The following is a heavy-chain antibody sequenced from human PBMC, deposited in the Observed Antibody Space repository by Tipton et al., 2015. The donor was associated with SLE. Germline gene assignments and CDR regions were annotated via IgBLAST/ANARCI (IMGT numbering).Heavy chain of an antibody. V-gene: IGHV3-30*02. J-gene: IGHJ6*02. CDR2: IRFDGDLV. CDR3: ARVRRYCTSTSCPYYYYYGMDV. Sequence: SLRLSCAASGFSLSTYDMHWVRQAPGKGLEWVAFIRFDGDLVHYADSVKGRITISRDNSKNTVYLQMNSLRPEDTAVYYCARVRRYCTSTSCPYYYYYGMDVWGQGTTVTVSS. D-gene: IGHD2-2*01. CDR1: GFSLSTYD.